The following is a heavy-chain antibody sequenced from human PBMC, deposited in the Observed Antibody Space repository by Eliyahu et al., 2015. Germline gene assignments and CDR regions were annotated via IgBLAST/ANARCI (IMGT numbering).Heavy chain of an antibody. CDR3: AKGHYGDWPDSDYYAMDV. D-gene: IGHD4-17*01. V-gene: IGHV3-9*01. Sequence: EVQLVESGGGLVQPGRSLRLSCAASGFTFDDYAMHWVRQGPGKGLEWVSGISWSSGRIDYADAVKGRFTISRDNAKNSLYLEMNSLGPEDSALYYCAKGHYGDWPDSDYYAMDVWGQGTTVTVSS. CDR2: ISWSSGRI. J-gene: IGHJ6*02. CDR1: GFTFDDYA.